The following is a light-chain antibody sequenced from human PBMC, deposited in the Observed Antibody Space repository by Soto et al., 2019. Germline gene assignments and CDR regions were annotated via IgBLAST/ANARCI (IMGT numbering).Light chain of an antibody. CDR2: GVS. CDR1: QSHGST. Sequence: EIVMTQSPATLSVSAGQRATLSSRASQSHGSTLAWYQQKPGQAPRLLIYGVSTRATGIPARFSGSGSGTDFTLTISSLEPEDFAVYYCQQRQYWPPITFGQGTRLENK. V-gene: IGKV3-15*01. CDR3: QQRQYWPPIT. J-gene: IGKJ5*01.